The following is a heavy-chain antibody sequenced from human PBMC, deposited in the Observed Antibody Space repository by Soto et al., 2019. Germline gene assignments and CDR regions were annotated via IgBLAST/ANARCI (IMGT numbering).Heavy chain of an antibody. Sequence: QVQLVESGGDVVQPGRSLRLSCAASGFSFSSYIMHWVRLPPGKGLEWVAAISSDASNKYYADSVKGRSTISRDNSKNTLSIHMTSLGAEETALYYCAKEPLGISYGMDVWGQGTTVTVSS. CDR3: AKEPLGISYGMDV. D-gene: IGHD2-15*01. J-gene: IGHJ6*02. CDR1: GFSFSSYI. CDR2: ISSDASNK. V-gene: IGHV3-30-3*01.